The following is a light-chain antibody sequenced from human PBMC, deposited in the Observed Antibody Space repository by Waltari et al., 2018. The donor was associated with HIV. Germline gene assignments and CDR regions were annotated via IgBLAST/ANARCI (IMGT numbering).Light chain of an antibody. J-gene: IGKJ3*01. V-gene: IGKV1-39*01. CDR3: QQSYSSPLT. CDR2: AAS. CDR1: QNISTY. Sequence: DIQLTQSPSSLSASVGDRVTIACRASQNISTYLNWYQQKPGKAPKLLISAASSLQSGVPSRFSGSASGTDFTLTISSLQPEDYATYYCQQSYSSPLTFGPGTKVDIK.